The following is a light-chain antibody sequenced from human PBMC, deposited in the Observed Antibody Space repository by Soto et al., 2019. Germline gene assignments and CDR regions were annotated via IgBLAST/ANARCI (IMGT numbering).Light chain of an antibody. J-gene: IGKJ1*01. CDR2: AAS. Sequence: DIQKTQSPSTLSAGVGDRVTITCRASQRISTYLNWYQQKPGKAPTLLIYAASSLQSGVPSRFSGGGSGTDFTLTINTLQPEDFATSFCQQCYSSPRTFGQGTKVEIK. CDR1: QRISTY. CDR3: QQCYSSPRT. V-gene: IGKV1-39*01.